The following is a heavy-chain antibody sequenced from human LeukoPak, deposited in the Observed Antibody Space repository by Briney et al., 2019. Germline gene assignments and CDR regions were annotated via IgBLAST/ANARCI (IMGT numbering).Heavy chain of an antibody. CDR2: ISSSSSYT. Sequence: GGSLRLSCAASGFTFSSYSMNWVRQAPGKGLEWVSSISSSSSYTYYADSVKGRFTISRDNAKNSLYLQMNSLRAEDTAVYYCARSIVTTEFDYWGQGTLVTVSS. D-gene: IGHD4-11*01. V-gene: IGHV3-21*01. CDR3: ARSIVTTEFDY. CDR1: GFTFSSYS. J-gene: IGHJ4*02.